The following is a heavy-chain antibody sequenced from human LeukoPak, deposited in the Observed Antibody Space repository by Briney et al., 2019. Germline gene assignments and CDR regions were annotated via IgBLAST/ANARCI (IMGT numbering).Heavy chain of an antibody. J-gene: IGHJ4*02. CDR1: GFTFSRNA. CDR2: ISSDSRYI. CDR3: ATVMGSSPSTAYFAY. Sequence: PGVSLRLSCGGSGFTFSRNAINWVRQTPGKGLEWLSAISSDSRYIYYTDSVKGRFTTSRDNSRNTVYLQMNGLRVEDTAVYSCATVMGSSPSTAYFAYWGRGTLVSVSS. D-gene: IGHD6-6*01. V-gene: IGHV3-23*01.